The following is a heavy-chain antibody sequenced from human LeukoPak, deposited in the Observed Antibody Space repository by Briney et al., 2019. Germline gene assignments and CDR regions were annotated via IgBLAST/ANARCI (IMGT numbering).Heavy chain of an antibody. CDR1: AGSISSYY. Sequence: NPSETLSLTWTVSAGSISSYYWSWIRQPPGKGLEWIGYIYYSGSTNYNPSLKTRVTISVDTSKNQFSLKLSSVTAPDTAVYYRARHVIAVAGEYYFDYWGQGTLVTVSS. CDR3: ARHVIAVAGEYYFDY. V-gene: IGHV4-59*08. CDR2: IYYSGST. J-gene: IGHJ4*02. D-gene: IGHD6-19*01.